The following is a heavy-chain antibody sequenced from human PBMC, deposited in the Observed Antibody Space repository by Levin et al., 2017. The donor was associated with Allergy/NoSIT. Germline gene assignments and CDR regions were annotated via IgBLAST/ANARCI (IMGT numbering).Heavy chain of an antibody. CDR3: ARDLAHCGGDCFYDTFDI. CDR1: GYSFSTYG. J-gene: IGHJ3*02. D-gene: IGHD2-21*02. V-gene: IGHV1-18*01. CDR2: ISPYNGDT. Sequence: ASVKVSCKASGYSFSTYGISWVRQAPGQGLEWMGWISPYNGDTNYAQNLQGRVTMTTDTSTGTVYMELRSLRSDDTAVYYCARDLAHCGGDCFYDTFDIWGQGTMVTVSS.